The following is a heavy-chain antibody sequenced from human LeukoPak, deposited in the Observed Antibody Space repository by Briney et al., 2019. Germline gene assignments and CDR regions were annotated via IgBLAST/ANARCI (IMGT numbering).Heavy chain of an antibody. V-gene: IGHV3-33*01. CDR1: GFTFSSYG. CDR3: ARDQVGWLQSHPDY. D-gene: IGHD5-24*01. Sequence: GGSLRLSCAASGFTFSSYGMHWVRQAPGKGLEWVAVIWYDGSNKYYADSVKGRFTISRDNSKNTLYLQMNSLRAEDTAVYYCARDQVGWLQSHPDYWGQGTQVTVSS. J-gene: IGHJ4*02. CDR2: IWYDGSNK.